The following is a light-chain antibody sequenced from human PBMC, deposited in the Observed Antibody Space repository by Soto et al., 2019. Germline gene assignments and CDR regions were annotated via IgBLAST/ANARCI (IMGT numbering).Light chain of an antibody. J-gene: IGKJ5*01. CDR3: QQYNKWPLT. V-gene: IGKV3-15*01. CDR1: QTVGSN. CDR2: QSS. Sequence: IVMSQSPATLSVSPGERVTLSCRASQTVGSNLAWYQQKPGQAPSLLIYQSSTRATGVPARFGGSGSATEFTLTISSLQSEDFAVYSCQQYNKWPLTFVQGTRLEIK.